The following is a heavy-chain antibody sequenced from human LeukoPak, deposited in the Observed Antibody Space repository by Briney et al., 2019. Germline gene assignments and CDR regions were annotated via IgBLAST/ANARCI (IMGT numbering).Heavy chain of an antibody. D-gene: IGHD6-19*01. V-gene: IGHV3-74*01. CDR1: GFTFSTYW. CDR2: INSDGGTT. J-gene: IGHJ4*02. CDR3: ASERGWSSEGYY. Sequence: GGSLRLSCAASGFTFSTYWMHWVRQAPGKGLVWVSGINSDGGTTTYADSVRGRFTISRDNAKNTLYLQMNSLRAEDTAVYYCASERGWSSEGYYWGQGTLVTVSS.